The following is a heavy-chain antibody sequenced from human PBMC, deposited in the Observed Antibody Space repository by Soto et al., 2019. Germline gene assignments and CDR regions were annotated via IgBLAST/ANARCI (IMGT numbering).Heavy chain of an antibody. D-gene: IGHD3-16*01. J-gene: IGHJ3*01. Sequence: QPWGSLRMSGAASGSTVRRYAMSWVRQAPGKGLEWVSGITGNSARIYYADSVRGRFTISRDNSKNTLYLQMDTLRAEDTAIYYCAKNGDFDYDAFDVWGQGTVVTVSS. V-gene: IGHV3-23*01. CDR1: GSTVRRYA. CDR2: ITGNSARI. CDR3: AKNGDFDYDAFDV.